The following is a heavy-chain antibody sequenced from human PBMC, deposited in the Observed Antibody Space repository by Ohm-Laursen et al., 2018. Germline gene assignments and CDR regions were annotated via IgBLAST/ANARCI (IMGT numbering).Heavy chain of an antibody. Sequence: TLSLTCTVSGGSISSGGYYWSWIRQHPGKGLEWIGYIYYSGSTYYNPSLKSRVTISVDTSKNQFSLKLSSVTAADTAVYCCARALVGATESYYFDYWGQGTLVTVSS. CDR3: ARALVGATESYYFDY. J-gene: IGHJ4*02. CDR2: IYYSGST. D-gene: IGHD1-26*01. V-gene: IGHV4-31*03. CDR1: GGSISSGGYY.